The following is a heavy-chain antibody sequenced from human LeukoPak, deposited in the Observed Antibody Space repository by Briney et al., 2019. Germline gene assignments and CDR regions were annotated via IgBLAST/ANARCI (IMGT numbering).Heavy chain of an antibody. CDR1: GGSISNYY. CDR2: VHYSGST. D-gene: IGHD1-26*01. Sequence: SETLSLTCTVSGGSISNYYWSWIRQPPGKGLEWIGYVHYSGSTNYNPSLKSRVTMSVDTSKNQFSLKLSSVTAADTAVYYCARDGEWELPFDYWGQGTLVTVSS. J-gene: IGHJ4*02. V-gene: IGHV4-59*12. CDR3: ARDGEWELPFDY.